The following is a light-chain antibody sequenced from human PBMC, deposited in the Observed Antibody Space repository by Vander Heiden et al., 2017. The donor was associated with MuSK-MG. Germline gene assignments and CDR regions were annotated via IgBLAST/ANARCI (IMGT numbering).Light chain of an antibody. V-gene: IGKV3-15*01. Sequence: EIVMTQSPATLSVSPGERATLSCRASQSVSNNLAWYQQKPGQAPRLLIHGASTRATGIPARFSGSGSGTEFTLTISSLQSEDFAVYYCQQDNNCPYTFGQGTKLEIK. CDR2: GAS. CDR1: QSVSNN. CDR3: QQDNNCPYT. J-gene: IGKJ2*01.